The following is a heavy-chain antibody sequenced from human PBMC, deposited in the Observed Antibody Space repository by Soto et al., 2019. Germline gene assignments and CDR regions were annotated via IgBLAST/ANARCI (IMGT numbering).Heavy chain of an antibody. Sequence: QLQLQESGPGLVKPSETLSLTCTVSGGSISSSSYYWGWIRQPPGKGLEWIGSIYYSGSTDYNPSLKRGVTISVDTSKNQFSLKLSSVTAADTAVYYCARQQGYCSGGSCLDAFDIWGQGTMGTVSS. V-gene: IGHV4-39*01. J-gene: IGHJ3*02. CDR1: GGSISSSSYY. CDR2: IYYSGST. D-gene: IGHD2-15*01. CDR3: ARQQGYCSGGSCLDAFDI.